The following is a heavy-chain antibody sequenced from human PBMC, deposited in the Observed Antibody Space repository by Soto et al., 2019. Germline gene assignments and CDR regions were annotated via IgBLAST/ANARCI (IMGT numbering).Heavy chain of an antibody. D-gene: IGHD3-10*01. J-gene: IGHJ4*02. CDR2: ISYDGSNK. V-gene: IGHV3-30*18. Sequence: QVQLVESGGGVVQPGRSLRLSCAASGFTFSSYGMHWVRQAPGKGLEWVAVISYDGSNKYYADSVKGRFTISRDNSKNTLYRQMNSLRGEDTAVYYGAKKLLWFGEGEYYFDYWGQGTLVTVSS. CDR1: GFTFSSYG. CDR3: AKKLLWFGEGEYYFDY.